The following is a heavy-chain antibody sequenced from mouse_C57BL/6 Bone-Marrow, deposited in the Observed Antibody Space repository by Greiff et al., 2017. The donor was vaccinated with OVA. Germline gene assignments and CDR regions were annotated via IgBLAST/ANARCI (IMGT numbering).Heavy chain of an antibody. V-gene: IGHV1-81*01. D-gene: IGHD1-1*01. CDR3: ARIYYYGSSDVGYFDV. CDR2: IYPRSGNT. CDR1: GYTFTSYG. J-gene: IGHJ1*03. Sequence: SGAELARPGASVKLSCKASGYTFTSYGISWVKQRTGQGLEWIGEIYPRSGNTYYNEKFKGKATLTADKSSSTAYMELRSLTSEDSAVYFCARIYYYGSSDVGYFDVWGTGTTVTVSS.